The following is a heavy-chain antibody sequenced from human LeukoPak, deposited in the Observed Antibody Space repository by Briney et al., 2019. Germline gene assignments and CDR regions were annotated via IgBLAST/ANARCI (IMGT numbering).Heavy chain of an antibody. Sequence: SGGSLRLSCAASGFTFSSYGMHWVRQAPGKGLEWVAVISYDGSNKYYADSVKGRFTISRDNSKNTLYLQMNSLRAEDTAVYYCAKDRPAYSSGWYWYFQHWGQGTLVTVSS. D-gene: IGHD6-19*01. V-gene: IGHV3-30*18. CDR1: GFTFSSYG. CDR2: ISYDGSNK. J-gene: IGHJ1*01. CDR3: AKDRPAYSSGWYWYFQH.